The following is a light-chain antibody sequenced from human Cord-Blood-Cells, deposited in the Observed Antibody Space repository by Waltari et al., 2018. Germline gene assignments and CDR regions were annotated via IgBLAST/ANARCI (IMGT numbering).Light chain of an antibody. Sequence: SYELTQPPSVSVSPGQTASITCPGDKLGDKYACWYQQKPGQSPVMVIYQDSKRPSGTPQRFSGSNSGNTATLTISGTQAMEEADYYCQAWDSSSVVFGGGTKLTVL. CDR2: QDS. CDR3: QAWDSSSVV. V-gene: IGLV3-1*01. J-gene: IGLJ2*01. CDR1: KLGDKY.